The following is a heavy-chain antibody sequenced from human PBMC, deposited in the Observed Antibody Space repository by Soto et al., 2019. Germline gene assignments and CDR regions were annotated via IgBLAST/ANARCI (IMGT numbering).Heavy chain of an antibody. V-gene: IGHV1-18*01. CDR2: ISAYNGNT. CDR3: ARDGPAPYYYYGMDV. J-gene: IGHJ6*02. CDR1: GYSFTTYG. Sequence: QVQLVQSGGEVKKPGASVKVSCKTSGYSFTTYGISWVRQAPGQGLEWMGWISAYNGNTNYAQKLQDRVTMTTDTSTSTAYMELRSQRSDDTAVYYCARDGPAPYYYYGMDVWGQGSTVTVSS.